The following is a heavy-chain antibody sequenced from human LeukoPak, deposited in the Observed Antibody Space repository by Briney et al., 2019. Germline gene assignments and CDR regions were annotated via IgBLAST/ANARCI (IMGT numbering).Heavy chain of an antibody. CDR1: GGSISSSSYY. CDR3: ASAVGTTVVVAGPEYFQH. D-gene: IGHD2-15*01. J-gene: IGHJ1*01. V-gene: IGHV4-39*01. Sequence: SETLSLTCTVSGGSISSSSYYWGWIRQPPGKGLEWIGSIYYSGSTYYNPSLKSRVTISVDTSKNQFSLKLSSVTAADTAVYFCASAVGTTVVVAGPEYFQHWGQGTLVTVSS. CDR2: IYYSGST.